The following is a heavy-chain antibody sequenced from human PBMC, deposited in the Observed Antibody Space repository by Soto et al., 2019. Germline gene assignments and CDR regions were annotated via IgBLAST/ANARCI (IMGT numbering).Heavy chain of an antibody. V-gene: IGHV1-2*04. Sequence: ASVKVSCKASGYTFTGYYMHWVRQAPGQGLEWMGWINPNSGGTNYAQKFQGWVTMTRDTSISTAYMELSRLRSDDTAVYYCARGEIAVADPTTKYYYGMDVWGQGTTVTVS. CDR2: INPNSGGT. J-gene: IGHJ6*02. D-gene: IGHD6-13*01. CDR3: ARGEIAVADPTTKYYYGMDV. CDR1: GYTFTGYY.